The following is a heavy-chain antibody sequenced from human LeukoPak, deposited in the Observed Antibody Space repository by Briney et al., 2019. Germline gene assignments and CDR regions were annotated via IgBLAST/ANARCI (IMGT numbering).Heavy chain of an antibody. CDR3: ARVGRIQYFDC. V-gene: IGHV3-48*03. CDR2: ISSGGDTT. CDR1: EFTFSSYE. J-gene: IGHJ4*02. D-gene: IGHD5-18*01. Sequence: SGGSLRLSCSASEFTFSSYEMNWVRQAPGKGLEWVASISSGGDTTLYADSVKGRCTTSRDNAKNSLYLQLTSLRAEDTAVYYCARVGRIQYFDCWGQGTLVTVSS.